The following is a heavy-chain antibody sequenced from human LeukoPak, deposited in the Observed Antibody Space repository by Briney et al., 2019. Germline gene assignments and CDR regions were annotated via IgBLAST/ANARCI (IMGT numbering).Heavy chain of an antibody. V-gene: IGHV3-7*01. Sequence: PGGSLRLSCTASGFTFENYWMSWVRQAPGKGLEWVANINQDGSEDYYVDFVKGRFTISRDNAKKSLYLQMDSLRAEDTAVYYCAKDRLNWNYVDYWGQGTLVTVSS. J-gene: IGHJ4*02. CDR3: AKDRLNWNYVDY. CDR2: INQDGSED. D-gene: IGHD1-20*01. CDR1: GFTFENYW.